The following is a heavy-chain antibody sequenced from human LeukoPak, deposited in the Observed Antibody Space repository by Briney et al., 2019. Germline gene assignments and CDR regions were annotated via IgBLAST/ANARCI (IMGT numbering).Heavy chain of an antibody. CDR2: VSAFNGNT. D-gene: IGHD1-26*01. CDR1: GYTFSSYG. V-gene: IGHV1-18*01. J-gene: IGHJ4*02. CDR3: ARRGGSSSPSDF. Sequence: ASVKVSCKASGYTFSSYGIIWVRQAPGQGLEWMGWVSAFNGNTDYAPKLQGRVTMTTDTSTTTAYMELRSLTSDDTAVYYCARRGGSSSPSDFWGQGTLVTVSS.